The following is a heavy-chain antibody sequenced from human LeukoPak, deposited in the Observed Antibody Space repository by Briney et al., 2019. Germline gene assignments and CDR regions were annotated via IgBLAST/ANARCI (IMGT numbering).Heavy chain of an antibody. CDR3: ARAVAAAGMVFGPDALDF. CDR1: GGSISSDY. V-gene: IGHV4-4*07. CDR2: IYGSGST. J-gene: IGHJ3*01. Sequence: SETLSLTCTVSGGSISSDYWNWIRQPAGKGLGWIGRIYGSGSTKYNPSLKSRVTMSVDTSKNQFSLKLSSVTAADTAVYYCARAVAAAGMVFGPDALDFWGQGTMVTVSS. D-gene: IGHD6-13*01.